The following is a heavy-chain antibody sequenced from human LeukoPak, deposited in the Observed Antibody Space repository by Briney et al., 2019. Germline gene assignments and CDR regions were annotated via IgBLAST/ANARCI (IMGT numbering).Heavy chain of an antibody. D-gene: IGHD3-22*01. CDR3: ARGRGSPYYVEAFDV. CDR2: LYYSGST. Sequence: SETLSPTCSVSGASFTSHYWGWIRQPPGKGPEWIGHLYYSGSTTYNPSLESRVTMSVDTSRKQISLKLNSVAAADTAVYYCARGRGSPYYVEAFDVWGQGTVVTVSS. J-gene: IGHJ3*01. V-gene: IGHV4-59*11. CDR1: GASFTSHY.